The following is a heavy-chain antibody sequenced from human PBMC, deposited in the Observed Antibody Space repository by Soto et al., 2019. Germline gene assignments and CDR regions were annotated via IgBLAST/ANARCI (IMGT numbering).Heavy chain of an antibody. CDR1: GVSTMRSSG. V-gene: IGHV4-4*02. CDR3: ARYTGLLFEY. J-gene: IGHJ4*02. CDR2: IYHSGST. D-gene: IGHD2-2*02. Sequence: PWGTLSLTFCVSGVSTMRSSGVLWVRQPPGKGLEWIGEIYHSGSTKYNPYLKSRVTISVDKSKKQFSLKLSYVTDAAKAVYSCARYTGLLFEYWGQGTLVTVSS.